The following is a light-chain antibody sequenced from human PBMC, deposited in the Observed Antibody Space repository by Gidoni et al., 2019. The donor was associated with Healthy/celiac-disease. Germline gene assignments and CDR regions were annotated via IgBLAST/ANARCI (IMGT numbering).Light chain of an antibody. J-gene: IGKJ4*01. Sequence: EIVLTQSPGTLSLSPGDRATLTCRASQSVSRSYLAWYQQKPGQAPRLLIYGASSRATGIPDRFSGSGSGTDFTLTISRLEPEDFAVYYCQQYGNSPTFGGGTKVEIK. V-gene: IGKV3-20*01. CDR1: QSVSRSY. CDR2: GAS. CDR3: QQYGNSPT.